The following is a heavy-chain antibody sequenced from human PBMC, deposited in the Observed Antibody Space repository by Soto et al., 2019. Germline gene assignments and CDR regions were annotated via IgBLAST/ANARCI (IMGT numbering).Heavy chain of an antibody. J-gene: IGHJ5*02. CDR1: GGSISSSSYY. CDR2: IYCSGST. CDR3: ATQEVGGTYVYTFDP. D-gene: IGHD1-26*01. V-gene: IGHV4-39*02. Sequence: SETLSLTCTVSGGSISSSSYYWGWIRQPPGKGLEWIGSIYCSGSTYYNPSLQSRVTISVDTSKNPSSLKLRSVPAADTAVYYCATQEVGGTYVYTFDPWGQGTLVTVSS.